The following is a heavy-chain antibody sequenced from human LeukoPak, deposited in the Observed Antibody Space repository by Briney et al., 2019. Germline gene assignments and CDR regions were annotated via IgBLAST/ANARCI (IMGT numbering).Heavy chain of an antibody. CDR2: INPSGGST. D-gene: IGHD3-22*01. V-gene: IGHV1-46*01. J-gene: IGHJ4*02. CDR3: ALSSGYFRSFDY. Sequence: ASAKVSCKASVYTFTSYYMHWVRQAPGQGLEWMGIINPSGGSTSYAQKFQGRVTMTRDMSTSTVYMELSSLRSEDTAVYYCALSSGYFRSFDYWGQGTLVTVSS. CDR1: VYTFTSYY.